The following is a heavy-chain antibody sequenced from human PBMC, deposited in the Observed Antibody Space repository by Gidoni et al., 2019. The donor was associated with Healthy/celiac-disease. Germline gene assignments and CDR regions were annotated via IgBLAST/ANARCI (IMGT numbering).Heavy chain of an antibody. Sequence: EVQLLESGGGLVQPGGSLRLSCAASGFTFSSYALSWVRPAPGKGLEWVSAISGSGGSTYYADSVKGRFTISRDNSKNTLYLQMNSLRAEETGVYYCAKSRITMIVVVIPYYFDYWGQGTLVTVSS. CDR2: ISGSGGST. CDR3: AKSRITMIVVVIPYYFDY. D-gene: IGHD3-22*01. J-gene: IGHJ4*02. CDR1: GFTFSSYA. V-gene: IGHV3-23*01.